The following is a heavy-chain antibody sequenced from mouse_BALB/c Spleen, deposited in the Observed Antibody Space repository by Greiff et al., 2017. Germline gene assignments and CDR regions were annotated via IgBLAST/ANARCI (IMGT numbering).Heavy chain of an antibody. CDR3: VRSDY. Sequence: VQGVESGPGLVAPSQSLSITCTVSGFSLTSYDISWIRQPPGKGLEWLGVIWTGGGTNYNSAFMSRLSISKDNSKSQVFLKMNSLQTDDTAIYYCVRSDYWGQGTTLTVSS. CDR1: GFSLTSYD. V-gene: IGHV2-9-2*01. CDR2: IWTGGGT. J-gene: IGHJ2*01.